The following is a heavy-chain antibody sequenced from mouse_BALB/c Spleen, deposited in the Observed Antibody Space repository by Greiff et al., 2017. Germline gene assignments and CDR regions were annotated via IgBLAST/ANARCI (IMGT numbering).Heavy chain of an antibody. V-gene: IGHV5-17*02. J-gene: IGHJ2*01. Sequence: EVQLVESGGGLVQPGGSRKLSCAASGFTFSSFGMHWVRQAPEKGLEWVAYISSGSSTIYYADTVTGRFTISRDNPKNTLFLQMTSLRSEDTAMYYCARSKTTATWIDYWGQGTTLTVSS. D-gene: IGHD1-2*01. CDR3: ARSKTTATWIDY. CDR2: ISSGSSTI. CDR1: GFTFSSFG.